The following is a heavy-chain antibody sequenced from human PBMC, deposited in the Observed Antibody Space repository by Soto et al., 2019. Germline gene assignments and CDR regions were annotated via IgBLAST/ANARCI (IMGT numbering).Heavy chain of an antibody. Sequence: GESLKISCEGFGYNFATYGSAWVRQMPGKGLEYMGIIYPGDSDSRYSPSFQGQVTFSADKSISTAYMQWSSLKASDTAMYYCARHGFYGDYASNYFDPWGQGTLVTVSS. CDR1: GYNFATYG. CDR2: IYPGDSDS. D-gene: IGHD4-17*01. CDR3: ARHGFYGDYASNYFDP. V-gene: IGHV5-51*01. J-gene: IGHJ5*02.